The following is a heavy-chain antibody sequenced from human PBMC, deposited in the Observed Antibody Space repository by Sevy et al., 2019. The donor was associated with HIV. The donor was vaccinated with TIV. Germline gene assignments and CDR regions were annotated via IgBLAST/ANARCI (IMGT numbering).Heavy chain of an antibody. J-gene: IGHJ4*02. V-gene: IGHV3-64D*06. D-gene: IGHD3-10*01. CDR1: GFPFRSNI. Sequence: GGSLRLSCSASGFPFRSNIMGWVRRAPGKRLEYVSGVTSNGLSTYYVPSVKGRFSISRDNSKNTMYLQMSSLRPEDTAVYCCVKYRGLTQDFDYWGQGTLVTVSS. CDR2: VTSNGLST. CDR3: VKYRGLTQDFDY.